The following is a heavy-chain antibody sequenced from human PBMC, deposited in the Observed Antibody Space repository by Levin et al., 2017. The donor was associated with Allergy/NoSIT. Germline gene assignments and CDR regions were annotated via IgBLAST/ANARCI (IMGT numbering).Heavy chain of an antibody. V-gene: IGHV3-30-3*01. CDR3: ARGRGSMARETTRFDP. CDR2: ISFDGSNK. D-gene: IGHD3-10*01. J-gene: IGHJ5*02. Sequence: PGESLKISCAASGFTFSSFAMHWVRQAPGKGLEWVAVISFDGSNKDCADSVKGRFTISRDNSKNTLYLQMNSLRDEDAAVYYCARGRGSMARETTRFDPWGQGTLVTVSS. CDR1: GFTFSSFA.